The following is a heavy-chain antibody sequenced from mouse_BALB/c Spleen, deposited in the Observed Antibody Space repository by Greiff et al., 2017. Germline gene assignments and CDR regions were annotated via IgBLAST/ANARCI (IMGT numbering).Heavy chain of an antibody. CDR2: ISDGGSYT. J-gene: IGHJ2*01. V-gene: IGHV5-4*02. Sequence: EVMLVESGGGLVKPGGSLKLSCAASGFTFSDYYMYWVRQTPEKRLEWVATISDGGSYTYYPDSVKGRFTISRDNAKNNLYLQMSSLKSEDTAMYYCARDRGGGFDYWGQGTTLTVSS. CDR1: GFTFSDYY. CDR3: ARDRGGGFDY.